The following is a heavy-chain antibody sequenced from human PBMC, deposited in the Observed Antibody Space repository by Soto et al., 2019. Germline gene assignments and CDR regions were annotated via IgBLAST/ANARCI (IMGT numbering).Heavy chain of an antibody. J-gene: IGHJ4*02. CDR1: GFTFSNYW. CDR3: AKDLSWGQCDY. D-gene: IGHD3-16*01. CDR2: INTDGTTT. V-gene: IGHV3-74*03. Sequence: EVQLVESGGGLVQPGGSLRLSCAGSGFTFSNYWMHWVRQDPEKGLVWVSTINTDGTTTQYADSVKGRFTVTRDNAKNTLYLQMNSLRVEDTAVYFCAKDLSWGQCDYWCQGTLVTVSS.